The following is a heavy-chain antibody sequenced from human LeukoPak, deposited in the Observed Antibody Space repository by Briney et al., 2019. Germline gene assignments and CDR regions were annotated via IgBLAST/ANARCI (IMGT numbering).Heavy chain of an antibody. CDR3: ARGIITKGFDY. V-gene: IGHV4-61*02. CDR1: GGSITSGSFY. CDR2: ISTSGIS. Sequence: PSETLSLTCDVSGGSITSGSFYWSWIRQPAGKGLEWIGRISTSGISNYNPSLKSRVTISVDTSKNQFFLKLSSVTAADTAKYYCARGIITKGFDYWGQGSLVTVSS. D-gene: IGHD1-14*01. J-gene: IGHJ4*02.